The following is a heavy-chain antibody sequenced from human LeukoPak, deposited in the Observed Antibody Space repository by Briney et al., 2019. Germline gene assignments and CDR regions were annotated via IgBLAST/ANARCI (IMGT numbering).Heavy chain of an antibody. CDR2: ISSSSSYI. V-gene: IGHV3-21*01. Sequence: GGSLRLSCAASGFTFSSYSMNWVRQAPGKGLEWVSSISSSSSYIYYADSVKGRFTISRDNAKNSLYLRMNSLRAEDTAVYYCARDYRGYSYGRDAFDIWGQGTMVTVSS. J-gene: IGHJ3*02. CDR3: ARDYRGYSYGRDAFDI. D-gene: IGHD5-18*01. CDR1: GFTFSSYS.